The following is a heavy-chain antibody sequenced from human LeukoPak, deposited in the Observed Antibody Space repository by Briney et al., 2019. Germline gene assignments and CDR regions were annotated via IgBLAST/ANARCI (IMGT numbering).Heavy chain of an antibody. CDR2: ISSSGSTI. CDR3: ARVPPGSSSSYY. CDR1: GFTFSDYY. D-gene: IGHD6-6*01. Sequence: PGGSLRLSCAAFGFTFSDYYMSWIRQAPGKGLEWVSYISSSGSTIYYADSVKGRFTVSRDDAKNSLYLQMNSLRAEDTAVYYCARVPPGSSSSYYWGQGTLVTVSS. V-gene: IGHV3-11*04. J-gene: IGHJ4*02.